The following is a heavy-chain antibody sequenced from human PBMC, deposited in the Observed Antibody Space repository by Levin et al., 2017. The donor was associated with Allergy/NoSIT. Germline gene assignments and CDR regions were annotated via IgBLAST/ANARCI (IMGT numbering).Heavy chain of an antibody. CDR2: ISSSSSYT. D-gene: IGHD2-15*01. J-gene: IGHJ5*02. V-gene: IGHV3-11*05. Sequence: GGSLRLSCAASGFTFSDYYMSWIRQAPGKGLEWVSYISSSSSYTNYADSVKGRFTISRDNAKNSLYLQMNSLRAEDTAVYYCARVGSGGSRTNWFDPWGQGTLVTVSS. CDR1: GFTFSDYY. CDR3: ARVGSGGSRTNWFDP.